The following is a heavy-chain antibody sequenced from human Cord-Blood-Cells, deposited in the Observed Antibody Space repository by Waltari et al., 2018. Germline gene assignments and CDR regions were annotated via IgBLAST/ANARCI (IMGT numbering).Heavy chain of an antibody. J-gene: IGHJ4*02. Sequence: QVQLVESGGGVVKPGRSLRLSCAASGFTFSSYGMHWVRQAPGKGLGWVAVRWYEGSNKYYADSVKGLFTNSRDNSKNTLYLQMNSLRAEDTAVYYCARGWNYFDYWGQGTLVTVSS. CDR2: RWYEGSNK. V-gene: IGHV3-33*01. D-gene: IGHD1-1*01. CDR3: ARGWNYFDY. CDR1: GFTFSSYG.